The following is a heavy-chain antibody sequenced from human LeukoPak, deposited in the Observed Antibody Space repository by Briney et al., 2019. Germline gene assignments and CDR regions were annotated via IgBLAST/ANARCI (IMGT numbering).Heavy chain of an antibody. CDR1: GYTFTGYY. V-gene: IGHV1-2*02. J-gene: IGHJ4*02. CDR3: ARDGISRSFDYLPTFSVVAYFDS. D-gene: IGHD3-9*01. CDR2: INPNSGGT. Sequence: GASVKVSCKASGYTFTGYYMHWVRQAPGQGLEWMGWINPNSGGTNYAQKFQGRVTMTTDTSTTTAYMELRSLNSEDTAVYYCARDGISRSFDYLPTFSVVAYFDSWGQGTLVTVSS.